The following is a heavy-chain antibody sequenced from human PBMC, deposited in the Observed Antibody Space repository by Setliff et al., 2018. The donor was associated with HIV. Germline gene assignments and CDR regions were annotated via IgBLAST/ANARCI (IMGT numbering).Heavy chain of an antibody. CDR1: GGTFSSYV. V-gene: IGHV1-69*13. CDR2: IIPIFGTA. CDR3: AKRTFGSGRLDP. D-gene: IGHD3-16*01. Sequence: SVKVSCKASGGTFSSYVISWVRQAPGQGLEWMGGIIPIFGTANYAQKFQGRVTITADESTSTAYMELSSLRSDDTAVYYCAKRTFGSGRLDPWGQGTLVTVSS. J-gene: IGHJ5*02.